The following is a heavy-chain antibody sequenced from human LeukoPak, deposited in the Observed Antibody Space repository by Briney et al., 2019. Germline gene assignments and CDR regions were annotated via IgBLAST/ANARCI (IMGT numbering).Heavy chain of an antibody. CDR3: AKGDYGACY. J-gene: IGHJ4*02. D-gene: IGHD4-17*01. CDR1: GFTFSSYA. CDR2: ITSSDRT. V-gene: IGHV3-23*01. Sequence: GGSLRLSCAASGFTFSSYAGAWVRQAPGKGLEWVSSITSSDRTYYAASVKGRFTTSRDNSKNTLYMEMTSLRAEDTALYFCAKGDYGACYWGQGTLVTVSS.